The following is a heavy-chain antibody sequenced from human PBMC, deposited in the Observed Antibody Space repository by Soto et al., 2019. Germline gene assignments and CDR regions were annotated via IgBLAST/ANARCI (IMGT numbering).Heavy chain of an antibody. CDR3: ARALDPIAAAGTYYYYGMDV. CDR1: GYSFTSYW. D-gene: IGHD6-13*01. Sequence: PGQSLKISCKGSGYSFTSYWIGWVSQMPGKGLEWMGIIYPGDSDTRYSPSFQGQVTISADKSISTAYLQWSSLKASDTAMYYCARALDPIAAAGTYYYYGMDVWGQGTTVTVSS. J-gene: IGHJ6*02. V-gene: IGHV5-51*01. CDR2: IYPGDSDT.